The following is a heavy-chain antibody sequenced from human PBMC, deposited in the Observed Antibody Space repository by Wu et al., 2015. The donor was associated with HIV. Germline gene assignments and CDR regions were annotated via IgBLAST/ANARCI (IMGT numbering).Heavy chain of an antibody. CDR2: INPSGGAT. CDR3: ARDATPITTEFDY. D-gene: IGHD4-11*01. Sequence: QVQLVQSGAEVRKPGASVKVSCTASGYSFTGYYIHWVRQAPGHGLEWMAWINPSGGATIYAEAFEGRVTVTTDTSMKTVYMELESLTSDDTAMYFCARDATPITTEFDYWGQGTLITVSS. J-gene: IGHJ4*02. CDR1: GYSFTGYY. V-gene: IGHV1-2*02.